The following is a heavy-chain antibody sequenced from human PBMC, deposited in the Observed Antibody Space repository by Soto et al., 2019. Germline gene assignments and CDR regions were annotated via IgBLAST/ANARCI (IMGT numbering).Heavy chain of an antibody. CDR2: ISATSVST. CDR3: VMATLGATRADY. D-gene: IGHD1-26*01. Sequence: EVQLLESGGGLVQPGGSLRLSCAASGFPFSSHAMNWVRQAPGKGLEWVSLISATSVSTYYADSVKGRFYISRDNTKDTLDLQLNSLRAEDTAVYYCVMATLGATRADYWGQGTLVTVSS. J-gene: IGHJ4*02. V-gene: IGHV3-23*01. CDR1: GFPFSSHA.